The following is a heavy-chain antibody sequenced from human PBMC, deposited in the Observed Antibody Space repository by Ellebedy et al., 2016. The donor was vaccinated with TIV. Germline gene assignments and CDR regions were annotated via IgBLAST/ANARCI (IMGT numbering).Heavy chain of an antibody. D-gene: IGHD4-17*01. CDR3: ARDGAYGDYSPGYYGMDV. CDR1: GFSFSSYW. V-gene: IGHV3-7*03. CDR2: INQDGREE. J-gene: IGHJ6*02. Sequence: GGSLRLSCVGSGFSFSSYWMSWVRQAPGKGLEWVANINQDGREEYYVDSVRGRFTISRDNAQNSLYLQMNSLRAEDTAVYRCARDGAYGDYSPGYYGMDVWGQGTTVTVSS.